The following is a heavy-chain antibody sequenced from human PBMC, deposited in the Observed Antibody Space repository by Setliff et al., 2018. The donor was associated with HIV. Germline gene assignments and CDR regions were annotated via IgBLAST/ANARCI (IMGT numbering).Heavy chain of an antibody. CDR3: VRDPIEGYPDYFDY. J-gene: IGHJ4*02. CDR1: GFTFSSYV. Sequence: PGGSLRLSCAATGFTFSSYVLKGLEWVAVMSTDGGIKIYADSVQGRFTISRDNSKNTLFLQMNSLRPEDTVTYYCVRDPIEGYPDYFDYWGQGTLVTVSS. CDR2: MSTDGGIK. D-gene: IGHD1-26*01. V-gene: IGHV3-30*03.